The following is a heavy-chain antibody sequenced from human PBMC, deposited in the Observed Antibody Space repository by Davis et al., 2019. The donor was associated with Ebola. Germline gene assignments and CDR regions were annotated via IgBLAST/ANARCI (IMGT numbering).Heavy chain of an antibody. D-gene: IGHD6-19*01. J-gene: IGHJ4*02. CDR2: ISGSGDET. Sequence: GESLKISCVGSGFRFSYYAMTWVRQAPGKGLEWVSSISGSGDETYYADLVKGRFTMSRDNSRNTLYLQMNNLRAEDTAVYFCALIPQYSSGWHDWGQGTLVTVSS. V-gene: IGHV3-23*01. CDR1: GFRFSYYA. CDR3: ALIPQYSSGWHD.